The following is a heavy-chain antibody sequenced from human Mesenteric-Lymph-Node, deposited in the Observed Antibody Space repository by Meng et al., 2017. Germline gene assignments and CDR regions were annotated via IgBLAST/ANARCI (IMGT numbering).Heavy chain of an antibody. D-gene: IGHD2-15*01. V-gene: IGHV3-74*01. CDR1: GFTFSSYW. CDR2: INSDGIST. Sequence: GESLKISCAASGFTFSSYWMHWVRQAPGKGLVWVSRINSDGISTTYADSVKGRFTISRDNAKNTLFLQMNSLRAEDTAVYYCARGGAGYCSSGNCYPLDSWGQGALVTVSS. J-gene: IGHJ4*02. CDR3: ARGGAGYCSSGNCYPLDS.